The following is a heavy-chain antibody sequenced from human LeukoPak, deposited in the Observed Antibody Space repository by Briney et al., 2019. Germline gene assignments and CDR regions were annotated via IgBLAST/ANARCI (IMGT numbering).Heavy chain of an antibody. CDR2: IYYSGST. Sequence: SETLSLTCTVSGGSISSSSYYWGWIRQPPGKGLEWIGSIYYSGSTYYNPSLKSRVTISVDTSKNQFSLKLSSVTAADTAGYYCARVVVAAITPDYWGQGTLVTVSS. J-gene: IGHJ4*02. D-gene: IGHD2-15*01. V-gene: IGHV4-39*07. CDR3: ARVVVAAITPDY. CDR1: GGSISSSSYY.